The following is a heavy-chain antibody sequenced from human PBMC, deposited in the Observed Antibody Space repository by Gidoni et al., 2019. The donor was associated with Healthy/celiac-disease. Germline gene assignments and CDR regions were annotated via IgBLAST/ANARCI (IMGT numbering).Heavy chain of an antibody. CDR3: ARDPRSGGSC. D-gene: IGHD2-15*01. CDR2: IYHSVST. J-gene: IGHJ4*02. Sequence: QVQLQESGPGLVKPSETLSLTCAVSGYSISSGYYWGWIRQPPGKGLEWIGSIYHSVSTYYNPSLKSRVTISVDTSKNQFSLKLSSVTAADTAVYYCARDPRSGGSCWGQGTLVTVSS. V-gene: IGHV4-38-2*02. CDR1: GYSISSGYY.